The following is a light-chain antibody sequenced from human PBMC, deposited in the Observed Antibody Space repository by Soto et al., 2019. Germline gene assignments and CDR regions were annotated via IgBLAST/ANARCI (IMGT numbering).Light chain of an antibody. J-gene: IGKJ5*01. CDR2: GAS. CDR1: QSVGSF. CDR3: LQYNNWPAIT. Sequence: EIVLTQSPGTLSLSPGERATLSCRASQSVGSFLAWYQQKPGQAPRLLIYGASTRATGIPARFSGSGSGTEFTLTISSLQSEDFAVYYCLQYNNWPAITFGQGTRLEIK. V-gene: IGKV3D-15*01.